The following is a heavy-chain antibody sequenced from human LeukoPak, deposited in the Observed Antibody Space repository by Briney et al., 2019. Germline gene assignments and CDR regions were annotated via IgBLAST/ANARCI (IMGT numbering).Heavy chain of an antibody. CDR1: GFTFRSYA. J-gene: IGHJ4*02. D-gene: IGHD6-19*01. V-gene: IGHV3-23*01. Sequence: GGSLRLSCAGSGFTFRSYAMSWVRQAPGKGLEWVSAISYSGGSTYCADSVKGRFTISRDNSKNTLYLQMNSLRAEDTAVYYCAKDQRSIAVAGYFDYWGQGTLVTVSS. CDR2: ISYSGGST. CDR3: AKDQRSIAVAGYFDY.